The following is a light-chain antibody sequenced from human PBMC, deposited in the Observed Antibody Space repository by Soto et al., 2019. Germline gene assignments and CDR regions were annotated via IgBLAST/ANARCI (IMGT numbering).Light chain of an antibody. CDR2: GAS. V-gene: IGKV3-15*01. CDR3: QQYNNWPRT. J-gene: IGKJ1*01. CDR1: QSVSIN. Sequence: EIVMTQSPATLSVSPGERKTLYCRASQSVSINLAWYQQKPGQAPRLLIYGASTRATGIPARFSGSGSGTEFTLTISSLQSEDFAVYYCQQYNNWPRTFGQGTKVDIK.